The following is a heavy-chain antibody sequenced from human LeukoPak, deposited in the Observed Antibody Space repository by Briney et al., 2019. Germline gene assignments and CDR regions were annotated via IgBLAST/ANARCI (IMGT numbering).Heavy chain of an antibody. J-gene: IGHJ6*02. CDR3: TRGPIQLWIHNGMDV. CDR2: XXSTSYRGTA. D-gene: IGHD1-1*01. Sequence: RXXPGXXLEWVGXXXSTSYRGTAEYAPSVKCIFTISRYYSISIAYLQMNSLITEDTAFYFCTRGPIQLWIHNGMDVWGQGTTVTVSS. V-gene: IGHV3-49*02.